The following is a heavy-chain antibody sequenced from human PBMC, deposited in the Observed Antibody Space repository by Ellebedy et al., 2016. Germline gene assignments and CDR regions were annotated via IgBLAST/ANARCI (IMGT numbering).Heavy chain of an antibody. CDR1: GGSFSGYY. V-gene: IGHV4-30-4*08. CDR2: IYYSGST. Sequence: SETLSLTXAVYGGSFSGYYWSWIRQHPGKGLEWIGYIYYSGSTYYNPSLKSRVTISVDTSKNQFSLKLSSVTAADTAVYYCARGEYQLLPFDYWGQGTLVTVSS. D-gene: IGHD2-2*01. CDR3: ARGEYQLLPFDY. J-gene: IGHJ4*02.